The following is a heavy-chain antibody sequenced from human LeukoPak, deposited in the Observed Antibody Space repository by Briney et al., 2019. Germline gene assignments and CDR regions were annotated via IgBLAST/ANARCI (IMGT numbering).Heavy chain of an antibody. CDR2: ISGSSGRT. CDR1: GFTFSNYA. CDR3: AKGIGSVNDY. J-gene: IGHJ4*02. D-gene: IGHD4-11*01. Sequence: GGSLRLSCAASGFTFSNYAMSWVRQAPGKGLEWVPAISGSSGRTYYADSVKGRFTISRDNCKNTLFLQMNSLRAEDTAVYYCAKGIGSVNDYWGQGTLVTVYS. V-gene: IGHV3-23*01.